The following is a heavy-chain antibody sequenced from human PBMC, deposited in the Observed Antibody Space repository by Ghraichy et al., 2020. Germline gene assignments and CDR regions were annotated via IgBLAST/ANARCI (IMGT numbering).Heavy chain of an antibody. CDR1: GGTFSSYA. Sequence: SVKVSCKASGGTFSSYAISWVRQAPGQGLEWMGGIIPIFGTANYAQKFQGRVSITADESTSTAYMELSSLRSEDTAVYYCARGGDGYNEYYYYYMDVWGKGTTVTVSS. J-gene: IGHJ6*03. CDR3: ARGGDGYNEYYYYYMDV. CDR2: IIPIFGTA. V-gene: IGHV1-69*13. D-gene: IGHD5-24*01.